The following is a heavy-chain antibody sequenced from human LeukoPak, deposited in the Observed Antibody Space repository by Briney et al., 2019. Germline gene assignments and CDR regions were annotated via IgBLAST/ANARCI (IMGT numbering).Heavy chain of an antibody. CDR3: ARRETFMITFGGVIVNRRLTVDYYGMDV. V-gene: IGHV1-24*01. CDR1: GYTLTELS. D-gene: IGHD3-16*02. J-gene: IGHJ6*02. CDR2: FDPEDGET. Sequence: ASVKVSCKVSGYTLTELSMHWVQQAPGKGLEWMGGFDPEDGETIYAQKFQGRVTMTEDTSTDTAYMELSSLRSEDTAVYYCARRETFMITFGGVIVNRRLTVDYYGMDVWGQGTTVTVSS.